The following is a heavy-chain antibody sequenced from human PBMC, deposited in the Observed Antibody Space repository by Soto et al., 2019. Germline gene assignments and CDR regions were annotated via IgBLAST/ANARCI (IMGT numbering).Heavy chain of an antibody. V-gene: IGHV1-3*01. J-gene: IGHJ2*01. CDR3: ARAPSWWYFDL. CDR1: GYTFTSDA. CDR2: INAGNGNT. Sequence: GASVKVSCKASGYTFTSDAMHWLGQAPGQRLEWMGWINAGNGNTKYSQKFQGRVTITRDTSASTAYMELSSLRSEDTAVYYCARAPSWWYFDLWGRGTLLTVSS.